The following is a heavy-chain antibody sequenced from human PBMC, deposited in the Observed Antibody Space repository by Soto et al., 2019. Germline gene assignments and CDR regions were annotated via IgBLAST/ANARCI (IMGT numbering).Heavy chain of an antibody. CDR2: IWYDGSNK. CDR3: PRGHNTSPNSFYP. Sequence: ARSLSLSCAAYGFTFSSNGMHWVRQAPGKGLEWVAVIWYDGSNKYYADSVKGRFTISSDNSKNTLYLQMDRQRAEHTAVYYSPRGHNTSPNSFYPCGEGILVTVSS. V-gene: IGHV3-33*01. J-gene: IGHJ5*02. D-gene: IGHD1-20*01. CDR1: GFTFSSNG.